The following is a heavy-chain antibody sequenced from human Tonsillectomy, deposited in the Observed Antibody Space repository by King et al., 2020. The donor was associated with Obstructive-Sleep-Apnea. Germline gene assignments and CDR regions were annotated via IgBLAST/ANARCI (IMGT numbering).Heavy chain of an antibody. CDR3: AKDNGYSGAQYYFDY. CDR1: GFTFSNFA. J-gene: IGHJ4*02. CDR2: ISHDENTK. V-gene: IGHV3-30*18. D-gene: IGHD6-25*01. Sequence: VQLVESGGGVVQPGRSLRLSCAASGFTFSNFAMHWVRQAPGKGLEWVAVISHDENTKRYADSVRGRFTNSRDSSKNTLFLQMNSLRAEDTAVYYCAKDNGYSGAQYYFDYWGQGTLVTVSS.